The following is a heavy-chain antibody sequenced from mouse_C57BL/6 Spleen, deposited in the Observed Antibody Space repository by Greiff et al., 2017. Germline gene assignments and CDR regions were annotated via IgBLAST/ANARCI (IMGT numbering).Heavy chain of an antibody. CDR3: ARSYDGGYFDY. CDR2: IYPGDGDT. Sequence: VQLQQSGAELVKPGASVKISCTASGYAFSSYWMTWVQQRPGKGLEWIGQIYPGDGDTNYNGKFKGKSTLTADKSSSTAYMQLSSLTSEDSAVYCCARSYDGGYFDYWGQGTTLTVSS. J-gene: IGHJ2*01. V-gene: IGHV1-80*01. D-gene: IGHD2-12*01. CDR1: GYAFSSYW.